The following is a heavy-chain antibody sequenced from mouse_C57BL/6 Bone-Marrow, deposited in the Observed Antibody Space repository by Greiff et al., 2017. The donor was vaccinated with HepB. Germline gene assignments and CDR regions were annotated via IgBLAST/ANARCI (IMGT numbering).Heavy chain of an antibody. CDR1: GFTFSDYG. J-gene: IGHJ1*03. CDR3: ARRYDSWYFDV. D-gene: IGHD2-4*01. CDR2: ISNLAYSI. Sequence: EVQLVESGGGLVQPGGSLKLSCAASGFTFSDYGMAWVRQAPRKGPVWVAFISNLAYSIYYADTVTGRFTISRENAKNTLYLEMSSLRSEDTAMYYCARRYDSWYFDVWGTGTTVTVSS. V-gene: IGHV5-15*01.